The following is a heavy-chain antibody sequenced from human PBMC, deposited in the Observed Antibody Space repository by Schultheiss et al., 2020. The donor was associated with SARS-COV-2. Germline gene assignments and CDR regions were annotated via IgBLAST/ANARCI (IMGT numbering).Heavy chain of an antibody. J-gene: IGHJ6*02. CDR1: GYTLTELS. CDR2: INPSGGST. CDR3: ARGRRGSGSYVSYYYYGMDV. V-gene: IGHV1-46*01. D-gene: IGHD3-10*01. Sequence: ASVKVSCKVSGYTLTELSMHWVRQAPGQGLEWMGIINPSGGSTSYAQKFQGRVTMTEDTSTSTAYMELRSLRSDDTAVYYCARGRRGSGSYVSYYYYGMDVWGQGTTVTVSS.